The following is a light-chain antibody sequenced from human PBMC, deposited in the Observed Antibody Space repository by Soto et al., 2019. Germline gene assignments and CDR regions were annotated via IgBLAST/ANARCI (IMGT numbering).Light chain of an antibody. CDR2: DVS. J-gene: IGLJ3*02. CDR1: SSDVGGYIY. CDR3: CSYAGNKTVV. V-gene: IGLV2-11*01. Sequence: QSALTQPRSVSGSPGQSVTISCTGTSSDVGGYIYVSWYQQYPAKAPKVMIYDVSRRPSGVPDRFSGSKSGNTASLTISGLQAVDEAVYYCCSYAGNKTVVFGGGTKLTVL.